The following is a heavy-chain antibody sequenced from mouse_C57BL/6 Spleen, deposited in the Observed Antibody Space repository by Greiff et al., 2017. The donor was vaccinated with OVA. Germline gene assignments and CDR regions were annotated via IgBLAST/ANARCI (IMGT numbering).Heavy chain of an antibody. V-gene: IGHV1-85*01. CDR2: IYPRDGST. Sequence: QVHVKQSGPELVKPGASVKLSCKASGYTFTSYDINWVKQRPGQGLEWIGWIYPRDGSTKYNEKFKGKATLTVDTSSSTAYMELHSLTSEDSAVYFCAREYYGSLYAMDYWGQRTSVTVSS. CDR1: GYTFTSYD. J-gene: IGHJ4*01. D-gene: IGHD1-1*01. CDR3: AREYYGSLYAMDY.